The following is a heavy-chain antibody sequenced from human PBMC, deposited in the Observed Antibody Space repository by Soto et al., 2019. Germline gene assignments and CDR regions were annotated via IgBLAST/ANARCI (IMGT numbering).Heavy chain of an antibody. Sequence: QVPLVQSGAEVKKPGSSVKVSCKASGCTFSSYTSRWLRQAPGQGLEWMGRIIPILGIANYAQKFQGRVTITADKSTSTAYMELSSLRSEDTAVYYCESAYGDGRRDGWGQGTLVTVSS. D-gene: IGHD4-17*01. CDR3: ESAYGDGRRDG. V-gene: IGHV1-69*02. J-gene: IGHJ4*02. CDR1: GCTFSSYT. CDR2: IIPILGIA.